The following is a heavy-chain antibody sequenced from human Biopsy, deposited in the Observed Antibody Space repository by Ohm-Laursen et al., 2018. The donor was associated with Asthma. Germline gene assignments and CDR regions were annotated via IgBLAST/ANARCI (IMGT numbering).Heavy chain of an antibody. V-gene: IGHV3-30*01. CDR3: ARDGTDDAFDI. D-gene: IGHD1-1*01. J-gene: IGHJ3*02. CDR2: ISKDASTQ. Sequence: SLRLSCAASGFSFSNSAIHWVRQAPGKGLEWVGVISKDASTQDYADSVKGRFTMARDNSKNSLHLQMNSLREEDTAVYYCARDGTDDAFDIWGQGTVVSVSS. CDR1: GFSFSNSA.